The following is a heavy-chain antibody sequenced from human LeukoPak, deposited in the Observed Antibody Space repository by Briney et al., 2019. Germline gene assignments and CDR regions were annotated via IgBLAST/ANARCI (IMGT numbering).Heavy chain of an antibody. CDR3: ARDHEERGPYLDL. V-gene: IGHV1-69-2*01. CDR2: IDPVDGET. D-gene: IGHD3-10*01. Sequence: ATVKISCKASGYPFSDYYIHWVQEAPGKGLEWMGRIDPVDGETTYAESFQGRVTFTADRSTYTIYMELNSLTFADRAVYYCARDHEERGPYLDLWGQGTRVIVSS. CDR1: GYPFSDYY. J-gene: IGHJ4*02.